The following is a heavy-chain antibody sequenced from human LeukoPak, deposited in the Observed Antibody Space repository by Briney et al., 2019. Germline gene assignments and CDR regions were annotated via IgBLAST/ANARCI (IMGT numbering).Heavy chain of an antibody. CDR3: ARSGCSSTSCYLGGYYYGMDV. J-gene: IGHJ6*02. D-gene: IGHD2-2*01. V-gene: IGHV3-23*01. CDR2: ISGSGVSI. Sequence: GGSLRLSCAASGFTFTTYAMSWVRQAPGKGLEWVSAISGSGVSIYYADSVKGRFTISRDNAKNSLYLQMNSLRAEDTAVYYCARSGCSSTSCYLGGYYYGMDVWGQGTTVTVSS. CDR1: GFTFTTYA.